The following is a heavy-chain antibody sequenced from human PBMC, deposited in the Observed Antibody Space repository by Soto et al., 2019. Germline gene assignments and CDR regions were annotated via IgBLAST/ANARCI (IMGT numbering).Heavy chain of an antibody. CDR2: IYYSGST. V-gene: IGHV4-31*03. J-gene: IGHJ5*02. CDR1: GGSISSGGYY. CDR3: ARDLRDTAMGRMLNNWFDP. Sequence: PSETLSLTCTVSGGSISSGGYYWSWIRQHPGKGLEWIGYIYYSGSTYYNPSLKSRVTISVDTSKNQFSLKLSSVAAADTAVYYCARDLRDTAMGRMLNNWFDPWGQGTLVTVPS. D-gene: IGHD5-18*01.